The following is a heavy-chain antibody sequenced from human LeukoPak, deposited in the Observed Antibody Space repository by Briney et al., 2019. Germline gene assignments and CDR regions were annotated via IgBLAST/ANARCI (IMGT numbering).Heavy chain of an antibody. J-gene: IGHJ3*02. Sequence: GGSLRLSCAASGFTFDDYAMHWVRQAPGKGLGWVSGISWNSGSIGYADSVKGRFTISRDNAKNSLYLQMNSLRAEDTALYYCAKDIYGSGSYNAFDIWGQGTMVTVSS. CDR3: AKDIYGSGSYNAFDI. V-gene: IGHV3-9*01. D-gene: IGHD3-10*01. CDR2: ISWNSGSI. CDR1: GFTFDDYA.